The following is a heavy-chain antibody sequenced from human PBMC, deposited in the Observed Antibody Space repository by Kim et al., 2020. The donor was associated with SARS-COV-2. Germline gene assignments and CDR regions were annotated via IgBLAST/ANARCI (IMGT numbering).Heavy chain of an antibody. CDR2: ISSNGGST. Sequence: GGSLRLSCSASGFTFSSYAMHWVRQAPGKGLEYVSAISSNGGSTYYADSVKGRFTISRDNSKNTLYLQMSSLRAEDTAVYYCVKGWRSGLGYNYYGMDVWGQGTTVTVSS. CDR3: VKGWRSGLGYNYYGMDV. D-gene: IGHD3-22*01. J-gene: IGHJ6*02. V-gene: IGHV3-64D*06. CDR1: GFTFSSYA.